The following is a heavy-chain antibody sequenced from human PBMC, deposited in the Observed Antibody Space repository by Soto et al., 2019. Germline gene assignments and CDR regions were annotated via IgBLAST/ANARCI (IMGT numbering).Heavy chain of an antibody. CDR3: ARGHLYYDSSGYPDY. V-gene: IGHV1-3*01. Sequence: ASVKVSCKASGYTFTSYAMHWVRQAPGQRLEWMGWINAGNGNTKYSQKFQGRVTITRDTSASTAYMELSSLRSEDTAVYYCARGHLYYDSSGYPDYWGQGTLVTVSS. J-gene: IGHJ4*02. CDR1: GYTFTSYA. D-gene: IGHD3-22*01. CDR2: INAGNGNT.